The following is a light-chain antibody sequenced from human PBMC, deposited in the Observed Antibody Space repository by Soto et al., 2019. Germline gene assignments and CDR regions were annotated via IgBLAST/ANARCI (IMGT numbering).Light chain of an antibody. CDR1: QSVSSN. V-gene: IGKV3-15*01. CDR3: QQYNKWPIT. CDR2: GAS. Sequence: EIVVTQSPATLSVSPGERAALSCRASQSVSSNLAWYQQKPGQAPRLLIYGASTRATGIPASFSGSGSETEFTLTISTLQSEDFAVYYCQQYNKWPITFGQGTRLEIK. J-gene: IGKJ5*01.